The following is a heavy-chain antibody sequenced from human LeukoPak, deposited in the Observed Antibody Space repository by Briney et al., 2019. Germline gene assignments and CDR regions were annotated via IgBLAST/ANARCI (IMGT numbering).Heavy chain of an antibody. CDR2: IKEDGTET. D-gene: IGHD5-24*01. V-gene: IGHV3-7*03. J-gene: IGHJ4*02. CDR1: GFTFSSYS. CDR3: AKEGRSLQTY. Sequence: HPGGSLRLSCAASGFTFSSYSMNWVRLAPGKGLEWVANIKEDGTETYYVDSVKGRFTISRDNAKNSLYLQMNSLRVEDTAVYYCAKEGRSLQTYWGQGTLVTVSS.